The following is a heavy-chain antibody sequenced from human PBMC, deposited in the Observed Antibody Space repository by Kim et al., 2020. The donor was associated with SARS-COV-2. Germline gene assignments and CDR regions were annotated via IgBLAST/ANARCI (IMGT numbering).Heavy chain of an antibody. Sequence: ASVKVSCKASGYTFTSYYMHWVRQAPGQGLEWMGIINPSGGSTSYAQKFQGRVTMTRDTSTSTVYMELSSLRSEDTAVYYCARDYCGSCYFSFYYYYGMDVWGQGTTVTVSS. CDR2: INPSGGST. V-gene: IGHV1-46*01. CDR3: ARDYCGSCYFSFYYYYGMDV. CDR1: GYTFTSYY. D-gene: IGHD2-15*01. J-gene: IGHJ6*02.